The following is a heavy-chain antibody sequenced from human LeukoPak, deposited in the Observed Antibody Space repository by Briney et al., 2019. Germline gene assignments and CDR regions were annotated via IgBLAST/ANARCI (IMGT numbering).Heavy chain of an antibody. D-gene: IGHD4-17*01. V-gene: IGHV4-59*01. CDR2: IYYSGST. J-gene: IGHJ4*02. CDR3: ARAPSGDYVAY. CDR1: GGSISSYY. Sequence: SETLSLTCTVSGGSISSYYWSWIRQPPGKGLEWIGYIYYSGSTNYNPSLKSRVTISVDTSKNQFSLKLSSVTAADTAVYYCARAPSGDYVAYWGQGTLVTVSS.